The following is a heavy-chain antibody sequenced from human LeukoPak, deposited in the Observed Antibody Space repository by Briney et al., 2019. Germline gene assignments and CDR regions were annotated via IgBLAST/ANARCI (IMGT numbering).Heavy chain of an antibody. CDR2: IIPIFGTA. D-gene: IGHD4/OR15-4a*01. CDR1: GGTFSSYA. Sequence: SVKVSCNASGGTFSSYAISWVRQPPGQGLEWMGGIIPIFGTANYAQKSQGRDTLTADKSTSTAYMELSSLRSENTAVYYCAAHRVGLMVIDYWGQGTPVSVSS. J-gene: IGHJ4*02. V-gene: IGHV1-69*06. CDR3: AAHRVGLMVIDY.